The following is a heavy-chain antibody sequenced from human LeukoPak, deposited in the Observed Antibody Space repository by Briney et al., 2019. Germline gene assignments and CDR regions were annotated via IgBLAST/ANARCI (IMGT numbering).Heavy chain of an antibody. CDR3: AKDKDTPATAQPQQGYFES. J-gene: IGHJ4*02. V-gene: IGHV3-33*06. D-gene: IGHD2-15*01. Sequence: GGSLRLSCAASGFPFSGSGMHWVRQAPGKGLEWVAVIWYDGSHQYYADSVKGRFTISRDNSKNTLDLQMNSLRVEDTAVYFCAKDKDTPATAQPQQGYFESWGQGTLVTVSS. CDR1: GFPFSGSG. CDR2: IWYDGSHQ.